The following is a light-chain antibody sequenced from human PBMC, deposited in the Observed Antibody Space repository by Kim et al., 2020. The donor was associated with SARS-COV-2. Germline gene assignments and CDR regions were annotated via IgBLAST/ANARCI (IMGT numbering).Light chain of an antibody. J-gene: IGKJ3*01. Sequence: ESVGDRVTITCRASQGISSALACYQQKPGKAPKLLIYDASSLESGVQSRFSGSGSGTDFTLTISSLQPEDFATYYCQQFNSYPFTFGPGTKVDIK. CDR2: DAS. CDR1: QGISSA. CDR3: QQFNSYPFT. V-gene: IGKV1-13*02.